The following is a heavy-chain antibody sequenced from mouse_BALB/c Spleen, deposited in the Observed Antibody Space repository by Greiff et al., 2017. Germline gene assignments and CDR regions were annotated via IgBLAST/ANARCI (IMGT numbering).Heavy chain of an antibody. V-gene: IGHV3-6*02. J-gene: IGHJ2*01. D-gene: IGHD2-1*01. CDR2: ISYDGSN. CDR1: GYSITSGYY. Sequence: ESGPGLVKPSQSLSLTCSVTGYSITSGYYWNWIRQFPGNKLEWMGYISYDGSNNYNPSLKNRISITRDTSKNQFFLKLNSVTTEDTATYYCATLYGNYQGYFDYWGQGTTLTVSS. CDR3: ATLYGNYQGYFDY.